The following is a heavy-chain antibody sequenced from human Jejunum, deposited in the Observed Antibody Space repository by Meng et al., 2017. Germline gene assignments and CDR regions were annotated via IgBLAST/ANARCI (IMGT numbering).Heavy chain of an antibody. CDR2: IHHSGST. Sequence: QLQLLQWGSGLLKPSETLSPTCTVYGDSFTDSYWNWIRQPPGKGLEWIGEIHHSGSTNYNPSLESRVTISRDTSKKQFSLRLSSVTAADTAVYYCARRISGGSYLGWGQGTLVTVSS. J-gene: IGHJ4*02. CDR3: ARRISGGSYLG. CDR1: GDSFTDSY. V-gene: IGHV4-34*01. D-gene: IGHD1-26*01.